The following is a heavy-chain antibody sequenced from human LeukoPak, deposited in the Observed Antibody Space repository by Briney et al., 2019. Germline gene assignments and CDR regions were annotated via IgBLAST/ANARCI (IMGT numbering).Heavy chain of an antibody. CDR2: ISYDGSSK. Sequence: GRSLRLSCAASGFTFSSFAMHWVRQAQGKGLEWVAVISYDGSSKYCADSVKGRFTMSRDNSKNTLYLQMNSLRVEDTAFYYCARDPGGGASYWYFDLWGRGTLVTVSS. D-gene: IGHD3-10*01. CDR3: ARDPGGGASYWYFDL. CDR1: GFTFSSFA. V-gene: IGHV3-30-3*01. J-gene: IGHJ2*01.